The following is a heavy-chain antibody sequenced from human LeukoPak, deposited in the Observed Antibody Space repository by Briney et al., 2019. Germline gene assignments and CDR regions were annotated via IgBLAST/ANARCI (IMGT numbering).Heavy chain of an antibody. CDR1: GGSISSYY. V-gene: IGHV4-59*01. CDR3: ARVYSSSWFGWFDP. CDR2: IYYSGST. J-gene: IGHJ5*02. Sequence: PSETLSLTCTVSGGSISSYYWSWIRQPPGKGLEWFGYIYYSGSTNYNPSLKSRVTISVDTSKNQFSLKLSSVTAADTAVYYCARVYSSSWFGWFDPWGQGTLVTVSS. D-gene: IGHD6-13*01.